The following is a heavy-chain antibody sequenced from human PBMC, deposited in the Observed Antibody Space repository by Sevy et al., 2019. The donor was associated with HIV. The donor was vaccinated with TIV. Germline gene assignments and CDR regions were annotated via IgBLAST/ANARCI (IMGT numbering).Heavy chain of an antibody. J-gene: IGHJ4*02. CDR3: TAALTINMIKVRGPSY. D-gene: IGHD3-22*01. CDR1: GFAFSNAW. Sequence: GGSLRLSCAASGFAFSNAWMNWVRQAPGKGLEWVGRIKSKTDGGTTDYATPVKARFSISRDDSQNTLYLQMNSLKTEDTAVYFCTAALTINMIKVRGPSYWGQGTLVTVSS. V-gene: IGHV3-15*07. CDR2: IKSKTDGGTT.